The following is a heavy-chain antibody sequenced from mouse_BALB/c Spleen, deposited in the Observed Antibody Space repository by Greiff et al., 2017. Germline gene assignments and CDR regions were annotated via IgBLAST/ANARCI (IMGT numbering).Heavy chain of an antibody. D-gene: IGHD1-1*01. CDR3: ARFYYGSSYEFAY. CDR1: GDSITSGY. Sequence: EVKLMESGPSLVKPSQTLSLTCSVTGDSITSGYWNWIRKFPGNKLEYMGYISYSGSTYYNPSLKSRISITRDTSKNQYYLQLNSVTTEDTATYYCARFYYGSSYEFAYWGQGTLVTVSA. J-gene: IGHJ3*01. V-gene: IGHV3-8*02. CDR2: ISYSGST.